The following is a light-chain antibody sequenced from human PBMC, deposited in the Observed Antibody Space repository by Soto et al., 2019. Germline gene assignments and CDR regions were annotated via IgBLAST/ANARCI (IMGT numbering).Light chain of an antibody. J-gene: IGKJ1*01. V-gene: IGKV3-15*01. Sequence: ETVMTQSPATLSVSPGERATLSCRASQSINRNLAWYQQRPGQAPRLLIHGASTRATNIPARFSGSGSGTEVTLTISSLQSEDFLVYFCQQYDKWPPGTFGQGTKVEI. CDR3: QQYDKWPPGT. CDR1: QSINRN. CDR2: GAS.